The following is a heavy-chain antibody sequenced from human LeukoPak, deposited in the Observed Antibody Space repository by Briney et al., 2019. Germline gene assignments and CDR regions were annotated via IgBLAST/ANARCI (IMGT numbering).Heavy chain of an antibody. CDR3: ARYDILTGLERP. CDR1: SYTFTSYG. CDR2: ISAYNGNT. Sequence: ASVKVSCKASSYTFTSYGISWVRQAPGQGLEWMGWISAYNGNTNYAQKLQGRVTMTTDTSTSTAYMGLRSLRSDDTAVYYCARYDILTGLERPWGQGTLITVSS. J-gene: IGHJ5*02. V-gene: IGHV1-18*01. D-gene: IGHD3-9*01.